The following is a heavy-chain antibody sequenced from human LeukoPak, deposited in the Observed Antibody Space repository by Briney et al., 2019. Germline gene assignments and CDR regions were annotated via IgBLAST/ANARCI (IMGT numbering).Heavy chain of an antibody. Sequence: SETLSLTCTVSGYSLSRGYYWGWIGQPPGKGLEWIGSIYHSGSTYYNPSLKSRVTISVDTSKNQFSLKLSSVTAADTAVYYCARTVAAGRGSFDYWGQGTLVTVSS. CDR3: ARTVAAGRGSFDY. V-gene: IGHV4-38-2*02. J-gene: IGHJ4*02. D-gene: IGHD6-25*01. CDR2: IYHSGST. CDR1: GYSLSRGYY.